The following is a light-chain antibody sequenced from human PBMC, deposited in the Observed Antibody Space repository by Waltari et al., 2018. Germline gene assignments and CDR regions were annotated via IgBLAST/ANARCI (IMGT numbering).Light chain of an antibody. CDR2: GVN. CDR3: QSYDTSLGVV. J-gene: IGLJ2*01. Sequence: QSVLTQPPSVSGAPGQRVTISCTGSWSNIGAGYDVHWYQQLPGKAPTLLVYGVNTRPPGVPDRFCGTKSGTSASLAIPGLQPEDEADYYGQSYDTSLGVVFGGGTKLTVL. V-gene: IGLV1-40*01. CDR1: WSNIGAGYD.